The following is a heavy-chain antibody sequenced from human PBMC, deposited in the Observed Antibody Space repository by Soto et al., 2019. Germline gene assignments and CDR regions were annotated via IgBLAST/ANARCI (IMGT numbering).Heavy chain of an antibody. CDR1: GFNVGAFA. V-gene: IGHV3-23*01. Sequence: EVQLLESGGDLVQPGGSLRLSCAASGFNVGAFAVNWVRQAPGKGLEWVSGISVSDAFIYYADSVRGRFSISRDASENIIYLQMNSLGVDDTALYYCTRESVAGITGLDYWGPGTLVTVSS. CDR3: TRESVAGITGLDY. D-gene: IGHD1-20*01. J-gene: IGHJ4*02. CDR2: ISVSDAFI.